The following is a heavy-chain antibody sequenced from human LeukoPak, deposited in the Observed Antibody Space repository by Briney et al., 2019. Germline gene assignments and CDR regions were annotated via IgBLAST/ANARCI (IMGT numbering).Heavy chain of an antibody. CDR2: ISWNSGNI. J-gene: IGHJ4*02. CDR1: GFTFDDYA. Sequence: PGRSLRLSCAASGFTFDDYAMHWVRQAPGKGLEWVSGISWNSGNIGYADSVKGRFTISRDNAKNSLYLQMNSLRAEDMALYYCAKDSVAVTGTGNIDYWGQGTLVTVSS. D-gene: IGHD6-19*01. V-gene: IGHV3-9*03. CDR3: AKDSVAVTGTGNIDY.